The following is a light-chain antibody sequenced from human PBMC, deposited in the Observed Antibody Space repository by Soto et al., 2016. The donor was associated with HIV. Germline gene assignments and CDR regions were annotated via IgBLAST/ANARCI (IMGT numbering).Light chain of an antibody. J-gene: IGLJ2*01. CDR2: DDT. V-gene: IGLV3-21*03. CDR3: QVWDSNTDHVV. CDR1: NIGVKS. Sequence: SYELTQPPSVSVAPGKSARISXGGNNIGVKSVHWYQQKPGQAPVLVVYDDTDRPSGIPERFSGSNSGNTATLTIIRVEAGDEADYYCQVWDSNTDHVVFGGGTKLTVL.